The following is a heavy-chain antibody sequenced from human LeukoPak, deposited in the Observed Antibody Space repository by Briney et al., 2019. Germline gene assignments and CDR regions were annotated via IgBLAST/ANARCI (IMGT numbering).Heavy chain of an antibody. CDR1: GFTLSSYA. D-gene: IGHD3-22*01. CDR3: AASKYYYDSSGYYNFDY. Sequence: GGSLRLSCAASGFTLSSYAMSWVRQAPGKGLEWVSAISGSGGSTYYADSVKGRFTISRDNSKNTLYLHMNSLRAEDTAVYYCAASKYYYDSSGYYNFDYWGQGTLVTVSS. V-gene: IGHV3-23*01. CDR2: ISGSGGST. J-gene: IGHJ4*02.